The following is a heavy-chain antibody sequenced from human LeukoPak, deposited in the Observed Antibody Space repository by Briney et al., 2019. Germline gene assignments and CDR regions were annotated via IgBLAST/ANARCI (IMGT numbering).Heavy chain of an antibody. D-gene: IGHD3-10*01. CDR3: ARDEKENYYGSGSYAWGDV. CDR1: GFTFCDYY. V-gene: IGHV3-11*05. Sequence: GASLTLSSAASGFTFCDYYMSWIRKAPGKELEWVSYFSRSSSYTNYASSVKGRFPISRDNAKNSLYLQMNSLRAEDTAVYYCARDEKENYYGSGSYAWGDVWGQGTTVTVSS. CDR2: FSRSSSYT. J-gene: IGHJ6*02.